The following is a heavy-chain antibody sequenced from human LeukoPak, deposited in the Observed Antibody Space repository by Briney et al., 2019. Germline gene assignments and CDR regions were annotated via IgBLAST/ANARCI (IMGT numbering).Heavy chain of an antibody. V-gene: IGHV3-23*01. CDR3: ARKGPPRDAFDI. CDR2: VSGSGGST. Sequence: GSLRLSCAASGFTFSSYAMSWVRQAPGKGLEWVSTVSGSGGSTYYADPVKGRFTISRDKSKNTLYLQMNSLRAEDTAVYYCARKGPPRDAFDIWGQGTMVTVSS. CDR1: GFTFSSYA. J-gene: IGHJ3*02.